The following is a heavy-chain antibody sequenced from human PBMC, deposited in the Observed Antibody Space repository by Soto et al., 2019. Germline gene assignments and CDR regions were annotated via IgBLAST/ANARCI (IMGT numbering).Heavy chain of an antibody. CDR1: GGSISTSSYY. J-gene: IGHJ4*02. Sequence: QLQLQESGPGLVKPSETLSLTCTVSGGSISTSSYYWGWIRQPPGKGLEWIGSIYYSGSTYYNPSLKSRVTIAVATSQTPFSRKLSSVAAAVTAVYYCARDYDRSGDYWGQGTLVTVSS. D-gene: IGHD3-22*01. CDR2: IYYSGST. V-gene: IGHV4-39*01. CDR3: ARDYDRSGDY.